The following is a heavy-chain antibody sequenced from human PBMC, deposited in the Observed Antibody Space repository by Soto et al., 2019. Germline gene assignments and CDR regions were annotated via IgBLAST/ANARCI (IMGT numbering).Heavy chain of an antibody. Sequence: QVQLVESGGGVVQPGRSLRLSCAASGFTFSSYAMHWVRQAPGKGLEWVAVISYDGSDKYYADSVKGRFTISRDNYKNTLYLQMNSLRAEDTAVYYCARELYGSGSYYSEAFDYWGQGTLVTVSS. V-gene: IGHV3-30-3*01. J-gene: IGHJ4*02. CDR1: GFTFSSYA. CDR3: ARELYGSGSYYSEAFDY. D-gene: IGHD3-10*01. CDR2: ISYDGSDK.